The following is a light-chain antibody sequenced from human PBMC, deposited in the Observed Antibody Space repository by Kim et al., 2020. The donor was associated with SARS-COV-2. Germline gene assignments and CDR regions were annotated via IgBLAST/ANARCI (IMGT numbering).Light chain of an antibody. CDR2: ATS. CDR3: LQHNGYPWT. V-gene: IGKV1-17*03. Sequence: DIQMTQSPSAMSAFVGDRVTITCRASQDISSDLAWFQQKPGKAPKRLIYATSRLQSGVPSRFSGGGSGTEFSLTITSLQPEDFATYYCLQHNGYPWTFGQGTKVDIK. CDR1: QDISSD. J-gene: IGKJ1*01.